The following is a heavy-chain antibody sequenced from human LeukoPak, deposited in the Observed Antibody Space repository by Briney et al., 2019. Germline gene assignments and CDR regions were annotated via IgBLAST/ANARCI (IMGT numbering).Heavy chain of an antibody. CDR1: GFTFSSYA. J-gene: IGHJ4*02. CDR2: ISGSGGST. D-gene: IGHD6-19*01. V-gene: IGHV3-23*01. Sequence: GGSLRLSCAASGFTFSSYAMSWVRQAPGKGLEWVSAISGSGGSTYYADSVKGRFTISRDNSKNTLYLQMNSLRAEDTAVYYCAKDLLGRAVAGFKYYFDYWGQGTLVTVSS. CDR3: AKDLLGRAVAGFKYYFDY.